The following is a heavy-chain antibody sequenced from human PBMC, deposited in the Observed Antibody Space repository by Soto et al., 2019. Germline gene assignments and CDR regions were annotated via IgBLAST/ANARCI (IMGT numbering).Heavy chain of an antibody. CDR3: ARALYYYDSRGYYQP. Sequence: PGGSLRLSCVVSGLPVSTNYMSWVRQAPGKGLEWVSFIYSDGRTFYADSVKGRFTVSRLSSKNTLYLQMNSLRVEDTALYYCARALYYYDSRGYYQPWGQGTLVTVSS. J-gene: IGHJ4*02. V-gene: IGHV3-53*04. D-gene: IGHD3-22*01. CDR2: IYSDGRT. CDR1: GLPVSTNY.